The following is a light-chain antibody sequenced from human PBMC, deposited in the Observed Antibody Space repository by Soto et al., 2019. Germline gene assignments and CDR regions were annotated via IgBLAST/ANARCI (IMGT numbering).Light chain of an antibody. CDR1: QTISDW. Sequence: DCQIPQSPSTLAASIGDRVTITCRASQTISDWLAWHQQKPGKDPKLLIYKASSLESGVPSRFSGSGSGTEFNLTISSLQTDDFATYDCEQYNSYSWTCGQGTQVEIK. CDR3: EQYNSYSWT. CDR2: KAS. J-gene: IGKJ1*01. V-gene: IGKV1-5*03.